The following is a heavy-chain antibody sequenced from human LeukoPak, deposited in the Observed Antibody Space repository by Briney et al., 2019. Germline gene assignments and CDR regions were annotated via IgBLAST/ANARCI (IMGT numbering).Heavy chain of an antibody. CDR1: GFTFSIYG. CDR3: AKDQAGYSSDMTPFDP. D-gene: IGHD5-18*01. Sequence: GGSLRLSCAASGFTFSIYGLHCVREAPGKGLEGGAFIRYDGNNKYYADSVKGRFTISRGNSKNTLYLQMNSVRAEDTAVCFCAKDQAGYSSDMTPFDPWGQGTLVTVSS. V-gene: IGHV3-30*02. J-gene: IGHJ5*02. CDR2: IRYDGNNK.